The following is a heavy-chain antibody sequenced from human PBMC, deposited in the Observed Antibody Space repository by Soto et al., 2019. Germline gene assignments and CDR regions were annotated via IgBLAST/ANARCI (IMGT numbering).Heavy chain of an antibody. CDR2: ISDDGSNK. CDR3: ARDTGRLGDEPYYYYGMDV. V-gene: IGHV3-30-3*01. Sequence: QVQLVESGGGVVQPGRSLRLSCAASGFTFSSYAMHWVRQAPGTGLEWVAVISDDGSNKYYADSVKGRFTIARDNSKNTLYLQMNRLRAEDTAAYYCARDTGRLGDEPYYYYGMDVWGQGTTVTVSS. CDR1: GFTFSSYA. D-gene: IGHD1-26*01. J-gene: IGHJ6*02.